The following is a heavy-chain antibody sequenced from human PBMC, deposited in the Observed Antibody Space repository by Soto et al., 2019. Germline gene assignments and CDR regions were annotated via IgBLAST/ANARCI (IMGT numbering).Heavy chain of an antibody. D-gene: IGHD1-26*01. CDR3: ARVIVGATADDAFDI. Sequence: QVQLVQSGAEVKKPGSSVKVSCKASGGTFSSYAISWVRQAPGQGLEWMGGIIPIFGTANYAQKFQGRVTTTANESTSTAYMELSSLRSEDTAVYYCARVIVGATADDAFDIWGQGTMVTVSS. CDR2: IIPIFGTA. V-gene: IGHV1-69*12. J-gene: IGHJ3*02. CDR1: GGTFSSYA.